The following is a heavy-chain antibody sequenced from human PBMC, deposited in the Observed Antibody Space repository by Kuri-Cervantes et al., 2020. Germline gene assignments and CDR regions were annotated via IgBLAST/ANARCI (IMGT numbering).Heavy chain of an antibody. V-gene: IGHV4-59*01. D-gene: IGHD6-13*01. CDR1: GGSISSCY. CDR3: ARGRIAPYFDY. CDR2: IYYSGST. J-gene: IGHJ4*02. Sequence: SETLSLTCTVSGGSISSCYWSWIRQPPGKGLEWTGYIYYSGSTNYNPSLKSRVTISVDTSKNQFSLNLSSVTAADTAVYYCARGRIAPYFDYWGQGTLVTVSS.